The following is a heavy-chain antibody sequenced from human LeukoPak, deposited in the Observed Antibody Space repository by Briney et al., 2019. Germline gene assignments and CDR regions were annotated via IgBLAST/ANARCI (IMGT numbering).Heavy chain of an antibody. D-gene: IGHD3-22*01. Sequence: SETLSLTCTVSGGSISSSNYYWGWLRQPPGRGLEWIGSIYYSGSTYYNPSLKSRVTTSVDTSKNQFSLKLSSVTAADSAMYYCARHYYDSSGFVFDYWGQGTLVTVSS. V-gene: IGHV4-39*01. CDR2: IYYSGST. J-gene: IGHJ4*02. CDR1: GGSISSSNYY. CDR3: ARHYYDSSGFVFDY.